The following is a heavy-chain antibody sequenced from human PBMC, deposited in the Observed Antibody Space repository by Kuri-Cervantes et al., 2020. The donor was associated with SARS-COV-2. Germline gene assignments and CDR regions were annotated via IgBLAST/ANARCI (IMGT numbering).Heavy chain of an antibody. CDR3: ARDQAIAARPPYYYYGMDV. J-gene: IGHJ6*02. D-gene: IGHD6-6*01. V-gene: IGHV1-69*13. Sequence: SVKVSCKASGGTFSSYAISWVRQAPGQGLEWMGGIIPIFGTANYAQKFQGRVTITADESTSTAYMELSSLRSEDTAVYYCARDQAIAARPPYYYYGMDVWGQGTRSPSP. CDR2: IIPIFGTA. CDR1: GGTFSSYA.